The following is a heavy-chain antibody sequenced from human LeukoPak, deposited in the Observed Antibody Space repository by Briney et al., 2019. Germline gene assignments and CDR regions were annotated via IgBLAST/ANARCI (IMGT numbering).Heavy chain of an antibody. D-gene: IGHD3-22*01. CDR3: AKVMGYYDSSGYHDY. Sequence: PGRSLRLSCAASGFPFSSYGMHWVRQAPGKGLEWVAVISYDGSNKYYADSVKGRFTISRDNSKNTLYLQMNSLRAEDTAVYYCAKVMGYYDSSGYHDYWGQGTLVTVSS. J-gene: IGHJ4*02. CDR2: ISYDGSNK. CDR1: GFPFSSYG. V-gene: IGHV3-30*18.